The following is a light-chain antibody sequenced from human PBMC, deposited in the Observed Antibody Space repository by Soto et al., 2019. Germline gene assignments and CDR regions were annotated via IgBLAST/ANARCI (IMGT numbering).Light chain of an antibody. V-gene: IGLV1-44*01. J-gene: IGLJ3*02. Sequence: QSVLTQPPSVSGTPGQRVIISCSGSSSNIGSSTVNWYQQFPGTAPKLLIYSDNQRPSGVPDRFSGSKSGTSASLAISGLRSEDEADYYCAAWDDSLSGLFGGGTKLTVL. CDR3: AAWDDSLSGL. CDR1: SSNIGSST. CDR2: SDN.